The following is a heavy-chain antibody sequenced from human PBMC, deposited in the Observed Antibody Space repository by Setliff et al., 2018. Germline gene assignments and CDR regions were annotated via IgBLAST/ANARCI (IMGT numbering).Heavy chain of an antibody. CDR3: AKDRDIGVATHAMDV. CDR2: INPNGGST. Sequence: ASVKVSCKASGYTFTSHYIHWVRQAPGQGLEWMGIINPNGGSTTYAQKFQGTVTMTRDTSTNTVSMELSSLISEDTAVYYCAKDRDIGVATHAMDVWGQGTTVTVSS. CDR1: GYTFTSHY. D-gene: IGHD2-15*01. V-gene: IGHV1-46*01. J-gene: IGHJ6*02.